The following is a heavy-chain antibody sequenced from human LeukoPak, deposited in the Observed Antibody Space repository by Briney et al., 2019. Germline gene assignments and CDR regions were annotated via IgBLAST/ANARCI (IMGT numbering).Heavy chain of an antibody. J-gene: IGHJ6*03. Sequence: ASVKVSCKASGYTFTGYYMHWVRQAPGQGLEWMGWINPNSGGTNYAQKFQGRVTMTRDTSISTAYMELSSLRSEDTAVYYCAREMSSGWPFYYYYYMDVWGKGTTVTVSS. CDR3: AREMSSGWPFYYYYYMDV. V-gene: IGHV1-2*02. D-gene: IGHD6-19*01. CDR1: GYTFTGYY. CDR2: INPNSGGT.